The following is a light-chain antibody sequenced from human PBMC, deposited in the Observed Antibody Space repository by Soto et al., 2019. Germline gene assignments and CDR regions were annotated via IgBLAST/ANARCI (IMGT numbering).Light chain of an antibody. CDR3: QQSYSTPLT. V-gene: IGKV1-39*01. Sequence: DIQMTQSPSSLSASVGDRVTITCRASQSISSYLNWYQQKPGKAPKLLIYAASSLQSGVPSRFSGSGSGTDFTLTISSLQPEEFATYYCQQSYSTPLTCGGGTKVEIK. CDR1: QSISSY. J-gene: IGKJ4*01. CDR2: AAS.